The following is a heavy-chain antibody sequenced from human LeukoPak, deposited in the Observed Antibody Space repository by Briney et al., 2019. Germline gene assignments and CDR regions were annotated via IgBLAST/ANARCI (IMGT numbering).Heavy chain of an antibody. D-gene: IGHD4-17*01. CDR2: IIPVFGTP. CDR3: ARIEGDYGVFVF. CDR1: GGTFNTYA. V-gene: IGHV1-69*05. Sequence: SVKVSCKASGGTFNTYAFNWVRQAPGQGLEWMGRIIPVFGTPRYAQKYQGRLTITTDEFASTVYMELSSLRSQDTAIYYCARIEGDYGVFVFWGQGTLVTVSS. J-gene: IGHJ4*02.